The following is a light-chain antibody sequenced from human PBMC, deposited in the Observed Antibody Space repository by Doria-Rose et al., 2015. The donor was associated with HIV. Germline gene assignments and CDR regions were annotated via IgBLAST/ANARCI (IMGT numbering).Light chain of an antibody. CDR3: HQYGTSWT. Sequence: TQSPGTLSLSPGERATLSCRASQSSSSTYLAWYQQKTGQAPSILIYDGSTRATGIPDRFSASGSGTDFTLTINRLEPEDLALYYCHQYGTSWTFGQGTKVEI. CDR1: QSSSSTY. J-gene: IGKJ1*01. V-gene: IGKV3-20*01. CDR2: DGS.